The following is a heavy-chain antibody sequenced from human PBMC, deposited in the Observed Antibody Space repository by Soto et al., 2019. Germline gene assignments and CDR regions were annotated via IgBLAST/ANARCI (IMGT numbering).Heavy chain of an antibody. J-gene: IGHJ6*02. CDR1: GGSIRSYY. Sequence: QVQLQQSGPGLVKPSETLSLTCTVSGGSIRSYYWSWIRQPAGKALECIGRIYTSGTTNYNPSLKCRVTIVLDTSKNQCSLDLSSVTDADTAVYYWAREGSSGFGMDVWGQGTTVTVSS. D-gene: IGHD6-25*01. CDR2: IYTSGTT. V-gene: IGHV4-4*07. CDR3: AREGSSGFGMDV.